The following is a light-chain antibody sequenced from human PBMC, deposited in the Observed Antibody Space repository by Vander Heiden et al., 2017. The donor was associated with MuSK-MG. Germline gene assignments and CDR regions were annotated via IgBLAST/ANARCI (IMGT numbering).Light chain of an antibody. J-gene: IGKJ2*01. CDR1: QSISSY. CDR2: AAS. CDR3: QQSYSTPMYT. Sequence: DIQMTQSPSSPSASVGDRVTITCRASQSISSYLNWYQQKPGKAPKLLIYAASSLQSGFPSRFSGSGSGTDFTLTISSLQPEDFATYYCQQSYSTPMYTFGQGTKLEIK. V-gene: IGKV1-39*01.